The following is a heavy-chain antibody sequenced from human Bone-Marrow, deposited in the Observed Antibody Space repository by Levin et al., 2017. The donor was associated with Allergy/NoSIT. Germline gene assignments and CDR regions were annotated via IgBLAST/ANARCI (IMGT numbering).Heavy chain of an antibody. V-gene: IGHV4-59*08. CDR1: GGSIRSYY. J-gene: IGHJ6*02. Sequence: SQTLSLPCTVSGGSIRSYYWSWIRQPPGKGLEWIGYIYYSGSTNYNPSLKSRVTISVDTSKNQFSLKLSSVTAADTAVYYCARHTEYDFWSGYDPMAGFHYYYYYGMDVWGQGTTVTVSS. D-gene: IGHD3-3*01. CDR3: ARHTEYDFWSGYDPMAGFHYYYYYGMDV. CDR2: IYYSGST.